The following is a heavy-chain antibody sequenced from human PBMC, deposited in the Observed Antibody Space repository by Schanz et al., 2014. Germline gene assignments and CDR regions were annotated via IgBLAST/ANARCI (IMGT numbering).Heavy chain of an antibody. J-gene: IGHJ6*02. CDR2: INPSGGGT. CDR3: TTQQLGSHYLYGMDV. CDR1: GYTFTSYY. D-gene: IGHD6-13*01. Sequence: QVHLVQSGAEVKKPGASVKVSCKASGYTFTSYYMHWVRQAPGQGLEWMGIINPSGGGTSYALRFQDRVTMTRDTSTSTVYMELSSLRSEDTAVYYCTTQQLGSHYLYGMDVWGQGTTVTVS. V-gene: IGHV1-46*03.